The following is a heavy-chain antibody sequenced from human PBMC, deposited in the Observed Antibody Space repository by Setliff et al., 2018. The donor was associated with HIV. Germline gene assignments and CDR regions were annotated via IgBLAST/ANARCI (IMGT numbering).Heavy chain of an antibody. CDR1: GGTFSSYA. V-gene: IGHV1-69*05. Sequence: ASVMVSCKASGGTFSSYAISWVRQAPGQGLEWMGGIIPIFGTANYAQKFQGRVTITTDESTSTAYMELSSLRSEDTAVYYCARGPDDYGGDDGAFDIWGQGTMVTVSS. D-gene: IGHD4-17*01. CDR3: ARGPDDYGGDDGAFDI. J-gene: IGHJ3*02. CDR2: IIPIFGTA.